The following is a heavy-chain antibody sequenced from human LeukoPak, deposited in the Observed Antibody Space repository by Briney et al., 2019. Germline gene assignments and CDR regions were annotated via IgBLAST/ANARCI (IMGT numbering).Heavy chain of an antibody. Sequence: GGSLRLSCAASGFTFSSYGMHWVRQAPGKGLEWVAVIWYDGSNKYYADSVKGRFTISRDNSKNTLYLQMNSLRAEDTAVYCCARDVVPNYYYYGMDVWGQGTTVTVSS. CDR3: ARDVVPNYYYYGMDV. V-gene: IGHV3-33*01. CDR2: IWYDGSNK. J-gene: IGHJ6*02. D-gene: IGHD6-6*01. CDR1: GFTFSSYG.